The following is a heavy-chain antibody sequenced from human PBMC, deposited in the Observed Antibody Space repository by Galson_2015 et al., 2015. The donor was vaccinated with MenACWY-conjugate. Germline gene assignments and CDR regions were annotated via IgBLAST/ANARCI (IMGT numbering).Heavy chain of an antibody. CDR2: IKEDGSGT. V-gene: IGHV3-7*03. Sequence: LRLSCAASGFTFSHYWMNWVRQVPGKGLERVASIKEDGSGTYYVDSVRGRFTVSRDNAQDSLYLQMNSLRAEDTAVYYCVQLITLDFWGQGTLVTVSS. CDR3: VQLITLDF. J-gene: IGHJ4*02. D-gene: IGHD3-16*01. CDR1: GFTFSHYW.